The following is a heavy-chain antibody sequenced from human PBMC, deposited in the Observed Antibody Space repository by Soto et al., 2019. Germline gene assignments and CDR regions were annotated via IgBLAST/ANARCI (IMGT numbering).Heavy chain of an antibody. D-gene: IGHD3-3*01. J-gene: IGHJ6*02. CDR1: GFTFSSYW. CDR3: ARQFREIKIFGVYGMDV. V-gene: IGHV3-7*03. CDR2: IKQDGSEK. Sequence: PGGSLRLSCAASGFTFSSYWMSWVRQAPGKGREWVANIKQDGSEKYYVDSVKGRFTISRGNPKNSLYLQMNSLRAEDTAVYYCARQFREIKIFGVYGMDVWGQGTTVTVSS.